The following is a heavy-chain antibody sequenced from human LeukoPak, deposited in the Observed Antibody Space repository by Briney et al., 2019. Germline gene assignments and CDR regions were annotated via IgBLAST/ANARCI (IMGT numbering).Heavy chain of an antibody. CDR2: IYYSGST. D-gene: IGHD3-3*01. CDR1: GGSISSSSYY. J-gene: IGHJ4*02. V-gene: IGHV4-39*07. CDR3: ARWALFAGAANKNPGFDS. Sequence: SETLSLTCTVSGGSISSSSYYWGWIRQPPGKGLEWIGSIYYSGSTYYNPSLKSRVTISVDTSKNQFSLKLSSVTAADTAVYYCARWALFAGAANKNPGFDSWGQGIPVTVSS.